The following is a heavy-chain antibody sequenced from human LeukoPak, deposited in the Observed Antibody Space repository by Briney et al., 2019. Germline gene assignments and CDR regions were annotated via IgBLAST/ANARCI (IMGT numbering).Heavy chain of an antibody. V-gene: IGHV3-66*01. D-gene: IGHD4-23*01. J-gene: IGHJ6*02. CDR2: IYSGGST. CDR1: GFTFSSYA. CDR3: ARGTVVNFYYYYGMDV. Sequence: PGGSLRLSCAASGFTFSSYAMSWVRQAPGKGLEWVSVIYSGGSTYYADSVKGRFTISRDNSKNTLYLQMNSLRAEDTAVYYCARGTVVNFYYYYGMDVWGQGTTVTVSS.